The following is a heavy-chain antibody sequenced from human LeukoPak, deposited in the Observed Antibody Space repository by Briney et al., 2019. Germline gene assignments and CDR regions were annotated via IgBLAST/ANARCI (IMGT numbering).Heavy chain of an antibody. CDR3: ARTYYYDSSGYHY. CDR2: IYYSGST. V-gene: IGHV4-59*08. D-gene: IGHD3-22*01. J-gene: IGHJ4*02. CDR1: GGSISSYY. Sequence: SETLSLTCTVSGGSISSYYWSWIRQPPGKGLEWIGYIYYSGSTNYNPSLKSRVTISVDTSKNQFSLKLSSVTAADTAVYYCARTYYYDSSGYHYWGQGALVTVSS.